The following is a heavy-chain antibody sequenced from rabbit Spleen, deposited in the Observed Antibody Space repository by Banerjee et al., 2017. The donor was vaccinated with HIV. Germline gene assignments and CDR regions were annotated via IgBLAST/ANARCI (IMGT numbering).Heavy chain of an antibody. Sequence: QEQLVESGGGLVQPEGSLTLTCTASGFSFSNKAVMCWVRQAPGKGLEWIACIDAGSSSFTYFATWAQGRFTISKISSTTVTLQMTRLTAADTATYFCARDTSSSFSSYGMDLWGPGTLVTVS. J-gene: IGHJ6*01. D-gene: IGHD1-1*01. V-gene: IGHV1S45*01. CDR1: GFSFSNKAV. CDR3: ARDTSSSFSSYGMDL. CDR2: IDAGSSSFT.